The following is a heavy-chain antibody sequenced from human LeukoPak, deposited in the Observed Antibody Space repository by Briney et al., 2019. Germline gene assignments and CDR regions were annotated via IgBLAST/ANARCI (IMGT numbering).Heavy chain of an antibody. CDR1: GGSISSSSYY. D-gene: IGHD4-17*01. Sequence: SETLSLTCTVSGGSISSSSYYWGWIRQPPGKGLEWIGSIYYSGSTNYNPSLKSRVTISVDTSKNQFSLKLSSVTAADTAVYYCARGRRLRRVYYMDVWGKGTTVTVSS. CDR2: IYYSGST. J-gene: IGHJ6*03. V-gene: IGHV4-39*07. CDR3: ARGRRLRRVYYMDV.